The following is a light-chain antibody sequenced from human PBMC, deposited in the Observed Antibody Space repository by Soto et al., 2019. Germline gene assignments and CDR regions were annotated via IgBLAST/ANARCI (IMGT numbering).Light chain of an antibody. CDR2: AAS. J-gene: IGKJ2*01. CDR3: QQSYSLPRT. V-gene: IGKV1-39*01. Sequence: DIQMTQSPSSLSASVGDRVTITCRASQSISSYLNWYQQKPGKAPKLLIYAASSLQSGVPSRFSGSGSGTDFTLTIISLQPEDSATYYCQQSYSLPRTFGRGTKLEIK. CDR1: QSISSY.